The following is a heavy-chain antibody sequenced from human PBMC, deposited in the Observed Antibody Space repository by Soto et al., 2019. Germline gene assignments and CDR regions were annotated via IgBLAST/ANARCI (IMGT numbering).Heavy chain of an antibody. CDR3: SGGVGDAV. D-gene: IGHD1-26*01. CDR1: GFTFRRDW. J-gene: IGHJ4*02. V-gene: IGHV3-7*04. CDR2: VNQDGTQK. Sequence: EEQLVESGGGLVQPGGSLRLSCAISGFTFRRDWMNWVRQAPGKGLEWVAHVNQDGTQKYYEDSVKGRFTIFRDNVKNSLYLQMNSLRVEDTAVYYCSGGVGDAVWGQGTLVTVSS.